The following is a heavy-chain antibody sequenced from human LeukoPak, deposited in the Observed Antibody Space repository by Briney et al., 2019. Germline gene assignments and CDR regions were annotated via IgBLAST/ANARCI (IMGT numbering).Heavy chain of an antibody. CDR1: GGTFSSYA. D-gene: IGHD3-22*01. Sequence: SVKVSCKASGGTFSSYAISWVRQAPGQGLEWMGRIIPILGIANYAQKFQGRVTITADKSTSTAYMELSSLRSEDTAVYYCARDYDSSGYYSLYFDYWGQGTLVTVSS. CDR2: IIPILGIA. CDR3: ARDYDSSGYYSLYFDY. V-gene: IGHV1-69*04. J-gene: IGHJ4*02.